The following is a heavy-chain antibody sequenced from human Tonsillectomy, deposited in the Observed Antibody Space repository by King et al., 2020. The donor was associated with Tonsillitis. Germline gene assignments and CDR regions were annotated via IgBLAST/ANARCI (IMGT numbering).Heavy chain of an antibody. CDR1: GFTFSTYA. CDR3: ARELKYTSGWYTVDY. D-gene: IGHD6-19*01. CDR2: IRPMGDRT. V-gene: IGHV3-23*04. Sequence: VQLVESGGALVQSGGSLRLSCAASGFTFSTYAMSWVRQAPGKGLEWVSAIRPMGDRTYYADSVKGRFTISRDNSKNTLYVQMNSLRVEDTAVYYCARELKYTSGWYTVDYWGRGTLVTVSS. J-gene: IGHJ4*02.